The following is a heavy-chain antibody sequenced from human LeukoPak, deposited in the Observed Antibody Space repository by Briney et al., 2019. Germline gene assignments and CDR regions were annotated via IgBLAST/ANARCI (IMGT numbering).Heavy chain of an antibody. V-gene: IGHV1-3*01. D-gene: IGHD4-17*01. CDR3: ARDTGDYVSQFDP. J-gene: IGHJ5*02. CDR2: INAGNGNT. Sequence: GASVKVSCKASGYTFTSYAMHWVRQAPGQRLDWLGWINAGNGNTKYSQKFQGRVTITRDTSASTAYMELSSLRSEDTAVYYCARDTGDYVSQFDPWGQGTLATVSS. CDR1: GYTFTSYA.